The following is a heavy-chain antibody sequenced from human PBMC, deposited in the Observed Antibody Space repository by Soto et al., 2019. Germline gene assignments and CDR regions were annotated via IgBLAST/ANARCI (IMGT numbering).Heavy chain of an antibody. D-gene: IGHD2-21*02. V-gene: IGHV3-23*01. Sequence: EVQMLESGGGLVQPGGSLRLSCAASGFTFSSYALTWVRQAPGKGLEWVSSITGSGDYTRYTDSVKVRFTITRDNAKNTIFLQMKSLGAQHTAIYYCGKDPNRDSFGAFDFWGQGKRVTVSS. J-gene: IGHJ3*01. CDR2: ITGSGDYT. CDR1: GFTFSSYA. CDR3: GKDPNRDSFGAFDF.